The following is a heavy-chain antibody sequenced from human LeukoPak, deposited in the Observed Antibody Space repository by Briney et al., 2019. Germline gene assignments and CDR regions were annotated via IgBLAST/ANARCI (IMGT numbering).Heavy chain of an antibody. V-gene: IGHV3-7*01. CDR1: GFTFSSYW. D-gene: IGHD2-2*01. CDR2: IKQDGREK. Sequence: PGGSLRLSCAASGFTFSSYWMSWVRQAPGKGLEWVANIKQDGREKYYVDSVKGRFTISRDNAKNSLYLQMNSLRAEDTAAYYCARDRHGNLLPAATVDYWGQGTLVTVSS. CDR3: ARDRHGNLLPAATVDY. J-gene: IGHJ4*02.